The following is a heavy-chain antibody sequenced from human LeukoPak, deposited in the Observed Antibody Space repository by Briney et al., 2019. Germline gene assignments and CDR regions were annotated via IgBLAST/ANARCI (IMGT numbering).Heavy chain of an antibody. J-gene: IGHJ5*02. V-gene: IGHV1-2*02. CDR3: ARDRATVTTTGVNYWFDP. CDR2: INPSGGST. D-gene: IGHD4-17*01. CDR1: GYTFTRYY. Sequence: GASVKVSCKASGYTFTRYYMHWVRQAPGQGLEWMGIINPSGGSTNYAQKFQGRVTMTRDTSISTAYMELSRLRSDDTAVYYCARDRATVTTTGVNYWFDPWGQGTLVTVSS.